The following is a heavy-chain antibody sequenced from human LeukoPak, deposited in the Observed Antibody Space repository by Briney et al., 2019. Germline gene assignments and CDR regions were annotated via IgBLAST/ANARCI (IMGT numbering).Heavy chain of an antibody. Sequence: ASVKVSCKASGYTFTSYGISWVRQAPGQGLEWVGIISPSGDRTNYAQKFQGRVTMTRDTSTNTAYMELSSLRSDDTAVYYCARVGSSWSYFDYWGQGTLVTVSS. J-gene: IGHJ4*02. CDR3: ARVGSSWSYFDY. CDR2: ISPSGDRT. D-gene: IGHD6-13*01. V-gene: IGHV1-46*01. CDR1: GYTFTSYG.